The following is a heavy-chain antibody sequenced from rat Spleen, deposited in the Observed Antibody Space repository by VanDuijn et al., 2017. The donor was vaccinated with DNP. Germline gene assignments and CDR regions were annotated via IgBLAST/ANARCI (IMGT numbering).Heavy chain of an antibody. CDR2: ISYDGGST. V-gene: IGHV5-22*01. Sequence: EVQLVESGGGLVQPGRSLQLSCTASGFTFSDYYMAWVRPAPTKGLEWVAYISYDGGSTYYGDSVKGRFTISRANVKSTLYLQMNSLRSEEMATYYCVRWYNSGYYFDYWGQGVMVTVSS. CDR3: VRWYNSGYYFDY. CDR1: GFTFSDYY. D-gene: IGHD4-3*01. J-gene: IGHJ2*01.